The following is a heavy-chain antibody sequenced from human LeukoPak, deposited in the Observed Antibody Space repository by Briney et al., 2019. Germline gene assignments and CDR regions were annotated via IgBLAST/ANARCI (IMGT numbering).Heavy chain of an antibody. CDR1: GFTFSSHA. V-gene: IGHV3-23*01. CDR2: IGGIGAST. Sequence: GGSLRLSCAASGFTFSSHAMNWVRQAPGKGLEWVSSIGGIGASTYYADSVKGRFTISRDNSKNTLYLQMNSLGGEDTALYYCAKAAYGDYVNWFDPWGQGILVIVSS. D-gene: IGHD4-17*01. CDR3: AKAAYGDYVNWFDP. J-gene: IGHJ5*02.